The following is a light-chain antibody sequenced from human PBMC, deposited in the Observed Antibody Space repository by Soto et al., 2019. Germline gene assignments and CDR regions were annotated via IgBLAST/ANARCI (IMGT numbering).Light chain of an antibody. CDR3: EQYNNWPRT. CDR1: QSVSSN. CDR2: GAS. V-gene: IGKV3-15*01. Sequence: EIVMTQPPATLSVSPGERATLSCRTSQSVSSNLAWYQQKPDKAPRLLIYGASTRSTAIPARFSRSGSGTEFTLTISSLQSEDFTVYYCEQYNNWPRTFGQGTKLEIK. J-gene: IGKJ2*01.